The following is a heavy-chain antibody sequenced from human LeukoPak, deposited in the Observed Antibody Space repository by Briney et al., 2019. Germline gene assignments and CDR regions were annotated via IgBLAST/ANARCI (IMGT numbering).Heavy chain of an antibody. CDR1: GGSISSYY. D-gene: IGHD3-22*01. CDR3: ARDYDSSLDY. J-gene: IGHJ4*02. CDR2: IYYSGST. Sequence: PSEILSLTCTVSGGSISSYYWSWIRQPPGKGLEWIGYIYYSGSTSYNPSLKSRVTISVNTSKNQFSLKLSSVTAADTAVYYCARDYDSSLDYWGQGTLVTVSS. V-gene: IGHV4-59*01.